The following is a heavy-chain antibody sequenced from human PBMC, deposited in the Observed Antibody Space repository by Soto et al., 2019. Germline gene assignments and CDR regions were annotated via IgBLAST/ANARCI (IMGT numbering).Heavy chain of an antibody. CDR3: AKSNLYCSSNRCYVFDY. D-gene: IGHD2-2*01. CDR2: ISGSGGST. Sequence: SGGSLRLSCAVSGFTFSNYAMNWVRQPPGKGLEWVSAISGSGGSTYYADSVKGRFTISRDNSKNTLYLQMSSLRAEDTAVYYCAKSNLYCSSNRCYVFDYWGQGTLVTVSS. J-gene: IGHJ4*02. CDR1: GFTFSNYA. V-gene: IGHV3-23*01.